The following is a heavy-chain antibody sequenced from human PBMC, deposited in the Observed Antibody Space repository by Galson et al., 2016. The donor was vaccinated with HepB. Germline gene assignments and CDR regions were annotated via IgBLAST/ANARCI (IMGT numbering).Heavy chain of an antibody. CDR1: GFAFSNYA. CDR3: ARAHQFLWGGSGWQYYYYYYYMDV. V-gene: IGHV3-23*01. CDR2: ISASGYSP. D-gene: IGHD6-19*01. Sequence: SLRLSCAVSGFAFSNYAMNWVRQAPGKGLEWVSSISASGYSPYYADSVQGRFTISRDNAKNSLSLQMNSLRAEDTAVYYWARAHQFLWGGSGWQYYYYYYYMDVWGKGTTVTVSS. J-gene: IGHJ6*03.